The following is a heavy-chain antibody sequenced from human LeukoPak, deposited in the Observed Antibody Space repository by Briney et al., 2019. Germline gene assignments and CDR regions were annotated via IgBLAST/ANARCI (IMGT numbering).Heavy chain of an antibody. CDR3: ARAPLWFGSYYYYYMDV. V-gene: IGHV1-8*01. D-gene: IGHD3-10*01. CDR2: MNPNSGNT. Sequence: ASVKVSCKASGYTFTSYDINWVRQATGQGLEWMGWMNPNSGNTGYAQKFQGRVTMTRNTSISTAYMELSSLRSEDTAVYYCARAPLWFGSYYYYYMDVWVKGTTVTISS. CDR1: GYTFTSYD. J-gene: IGHJ6*03.